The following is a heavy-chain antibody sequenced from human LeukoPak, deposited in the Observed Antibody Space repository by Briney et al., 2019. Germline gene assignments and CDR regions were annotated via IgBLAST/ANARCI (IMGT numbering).Heavy chain of an antibody. CDR2: ISGSGGST. CDR3: AKAITSIAALNWFDP. V-gene: IGHV3-23*01. CDR1: GFTFSSYA. J-gene: IGHJ5*02. D-gene: IGHD6-6*01. Sequence: PGGSLRLSCAASGFTFSSYAMSWVRQAPGKGLEWVSAISGSGGSTYYADSVKGRFTISRDNSKNTLYPQMNSLRAEDTAVYYCAKAITSIAALNWFDPWGQGTLVTVSS.